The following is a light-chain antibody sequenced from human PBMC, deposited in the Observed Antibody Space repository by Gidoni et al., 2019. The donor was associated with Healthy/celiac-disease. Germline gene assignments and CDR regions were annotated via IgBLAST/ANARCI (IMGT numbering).Light chain of an antibody. V-gene: IGKV1-9*01. CDR2: AAS. Sequence: DIQLTQSPSFLSASVGDRVTITCRASQGISSYLAWYQQKPGKAPKLLIYAASTLQSGVPSRFSGSVSGTEFTLTISSLQPEDFATYYCQQLNSYPSFTFGPGTKVDIQ. CDR1: QGISSY. J-gene: IGKJ3*01. CDR3: QQLNSYPSFT.